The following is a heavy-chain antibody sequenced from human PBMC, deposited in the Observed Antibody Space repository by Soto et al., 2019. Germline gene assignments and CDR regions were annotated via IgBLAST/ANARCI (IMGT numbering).Heavy chain of an antibody. CDR2: ISYDGSNK. CDR3: AKDKSTADFWSGYLGNYFDY. V-gene: IGHV3-30*18. J-gene: IGHJ4*02. Sequence: GGSLRLSCAASGFTFSSYGMHWVRQAPGKGLEWVAVISYDGSNKYYADSVKGRFTISRDNSKNTLYLQMNSLRAEDTAVYYCAKDKSTADFWSGYLGNYFDYWGQGTLVTVSS. D-gene: IGHD3-3*01. CDR1: GFTFSSYG.